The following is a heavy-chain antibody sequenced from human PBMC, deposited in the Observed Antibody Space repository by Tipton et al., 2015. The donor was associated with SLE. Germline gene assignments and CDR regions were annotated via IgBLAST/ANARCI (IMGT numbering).Heavy chain of an antibody. Sequence: TLSLTCTVSGGSISSHYWSWIRQPPGKGLEWIGYIYYSGSTNYNPSLKSRVTISVDTSKNQFSLKLSSVTAADTAVYYCARGGDCSSTSRSDAFDIWGQGTMVTVSS. CDR3: ARGGDCSSTSRSDAFDI. CDR1: GGSISSHY. J-gene: IGHJ3*02. CDR2: IYYSGST. D-gene: IGHD2-2*01. V-gene: IGHV4-59*11.